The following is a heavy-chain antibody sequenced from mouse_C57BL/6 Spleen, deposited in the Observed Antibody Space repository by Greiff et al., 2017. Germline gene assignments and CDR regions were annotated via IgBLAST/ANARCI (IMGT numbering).Heavy chain of an antibody. D-gene: IGHD1-1*01. CDR2: IDPETGGT. J-gene: IGHJ2*01. CDR1: GYTFTDYE. Sequence: VQLQQSGAELVRPGASVTLSCKASGYTFTDYEMHWVKQTPVHGLEWIGAIDPETGGTAYNQKFKGKAILTADKSSSTAYMELRSLTSEDSAVYYCTRGGYYGSSYYLDYWGQGTTLTVSS. V-gene: IGHV1-15*01. CDR3: TRGGYYGSSYYLDY.